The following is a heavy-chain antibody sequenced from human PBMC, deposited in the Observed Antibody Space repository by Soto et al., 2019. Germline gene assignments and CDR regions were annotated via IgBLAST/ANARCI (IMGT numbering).Heavy chain of an antibody. Sequence: SQTLSLTCTVSGGSISSYYWSWIRQPPGKGLEWIGYIYYSGSTNYNPSLKSRVTISVDTSKNQFSLKLSSVTAADTAVYYCARNPGGHLDYWGQGTLVTVSS. CDR3: ARNPGGHLDY. D-gene: IGHD3-16*01. V-gene: IGHV4-59*01. CDR2: IYYSGST. J-gene: IGHJ4*02. CDR1: GGSISSYY.